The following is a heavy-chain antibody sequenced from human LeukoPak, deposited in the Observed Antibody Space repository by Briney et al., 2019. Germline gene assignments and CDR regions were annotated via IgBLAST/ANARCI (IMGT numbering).Heavy chain of an antibody. D-gene: IGHD6-19*01. CDR2: IKQDGSEK. V-gene: IGHV3-7*01. CDR3: ARVPLVAVAGTVGNDALDI. Sequence: GGSLRLSCAASGFTFSSYWMSWVRQAPGKGLEWVANIKQDGSEKYYVDSVKGRFTISRDNAKNSLYLQMNSLRAEDTAVYYCARVPLVAVAGTVGNDALDIWGQGTMVTVSS. J-gene: IGHJ3*02. CDR1: GFTFSSYW.